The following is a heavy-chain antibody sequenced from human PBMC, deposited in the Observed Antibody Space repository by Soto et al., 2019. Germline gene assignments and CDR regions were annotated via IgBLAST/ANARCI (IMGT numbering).Heavy chain of an antibody. CDR3: ARGGSVVVFMGYYGMDV. CDR1: GGSISSSSYY. CDR2: IYYSGST. V-gene: IGHV4-39*01. D-gene: IGHD2-21*01. J-gene: IGHJ6*02. Sequence: LSLTCTVSGGSISSSSYYWGWIRQPPGKGLEWIGSIYYSGSTYYNPSLKSRVTISVDTSKNQFSLKLSSVTAADTAVYYCARGGSVVVFMGYYGMDVWGQGTTVTVSS.